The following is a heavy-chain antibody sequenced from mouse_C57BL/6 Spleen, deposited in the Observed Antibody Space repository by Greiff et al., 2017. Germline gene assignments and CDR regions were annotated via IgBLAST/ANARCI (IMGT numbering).Heavy chain of an antibody. J-gene: IGHJ4*01. V-gene: IGHV6-3*01. CDR2: IRLKSDNYAT. D-gene: IGHD1-3*01. CDR3: TGALKMDY. CDR1: GFTFSNYW. Sequence: EVKLVESGGGLVQPGGSMKLSCVASGFTFSNYWMNWVRQSPEKGLEWVAQIRLKSDNYATHYAESVKGRFTISRDDSKSGVYLQMNNLRAEDTGIYYCTGALKMDYWGQGTSVTVSS.